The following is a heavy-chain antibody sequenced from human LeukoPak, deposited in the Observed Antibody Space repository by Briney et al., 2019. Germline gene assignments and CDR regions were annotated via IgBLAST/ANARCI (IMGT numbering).Heavy chain of an antibody. CDR2: ISGSGGST. V-gene: IGHV3-23*01. CDR1: GFTFSSYA. CDR3: AKQAGTAMVSDY. Sequence: LSGGSLRLSCAASGFTFSSYAMSWVRQAPGKGLEWVSAISGSGGSTYYADSVKGRFTISRDNSKNTLHLQMNSLRAEDTAVYYCAKQAGTAMVSDYWGQGTLVTVSS. J-gene: IGHJ4*02. D-gene: IGHD5-18*01.